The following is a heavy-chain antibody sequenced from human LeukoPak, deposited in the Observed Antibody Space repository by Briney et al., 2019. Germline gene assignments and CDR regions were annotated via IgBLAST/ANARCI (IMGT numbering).Heavy chain of an antibody. V-gene: IGHV4-59*12. CDR1: DDSITMYY. CDR2: IYYSGST. D-gene: IGHD3-22*01. Sequence: SETLSLTCSVSDDSITMYYWTWIRQPPGKGLEWIGYIYYSGSTNYNPSLKSRVTISVDTSKNQFSLKLSSVTAADTAVYYCARPKYYYDSSGYPVPDAFDIWGQGTMVTVSS. J-gene: IGHJ3*02. CDR3: ARPKYYYDSSGYPVPDAFDI.